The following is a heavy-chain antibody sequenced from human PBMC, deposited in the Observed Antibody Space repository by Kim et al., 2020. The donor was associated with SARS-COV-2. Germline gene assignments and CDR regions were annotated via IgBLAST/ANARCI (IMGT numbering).Heavy chain of an antibody. CDR2: IYYSGST. D-gene: IGHD1-26*01. V-gene: IGHV4-61*01. CDR1: GGSVSSGSYY. J-gene: IGHJ4*02. Sequence: SETLSLTCTVSGGSVSSGSYYWSWIRQPPGKGLEWIGYIYYSGSTNYNPSLKSRVTISVDTSKNQFSLKLSSVTAADTAVYYCARRVGATTYYFDYWGQGTLVTVSS. CDR3: ARRVGATTYYFDY.